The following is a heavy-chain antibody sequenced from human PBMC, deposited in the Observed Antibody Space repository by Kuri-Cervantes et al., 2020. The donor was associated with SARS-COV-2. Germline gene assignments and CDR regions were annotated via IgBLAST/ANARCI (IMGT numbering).Heavy chain of an antibody. CDR2: INPSGGST. V-gene: IGHV1-46*01. Sequence: ASVKVSCKASGYTFTSYYMHWVRQAPGQRLEWMGIINPSGGSTSYAQKFQGRVTMTRDTSTSTVYMELSSLRSEDTAVYYCARGDCSSTSCLIYDAYGMDVWGQGTTVTVSS. CDR3: ARGDCSSTSCLIYDAYGMDV. CDR1: GYTFTSYY. D-gene: IGHD2-2*01. J-gene: IGHJ6*02.